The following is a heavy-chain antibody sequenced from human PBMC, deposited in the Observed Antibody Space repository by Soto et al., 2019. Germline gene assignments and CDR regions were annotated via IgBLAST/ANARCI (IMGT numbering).Heavy chain of an antibody. CDR1: GFPFSSYE. J-gene: IGHJ6*04. CDR3: ARDWGGQAAGGYGMDV. D-gene: IGHD6-13*01. Sequence: GSLRLSCAGSGFPFSSYEIHWVRQAPGKGLEWVAVISYDGSNKYLADSVKGRFTISRDNSKNTLYLQMNSLRPQDTAVYYCARDWGGQAAGGYGMDVCGEGTTVTVSS. V-gene: IGHV3-30-3*01. CDR2: ISYDGSNK.